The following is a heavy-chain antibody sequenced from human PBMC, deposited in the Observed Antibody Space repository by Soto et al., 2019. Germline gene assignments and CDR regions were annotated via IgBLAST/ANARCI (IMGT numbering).Heavy chain of an antibody. J-gene: IGHJ2*01. CDR1: GFTVSSNY. CDR2: IYSGGST. CDR3: AREHIVVVTDDNHWYFDL. V-gene: IGHV3-53*04. D-gene: IGHD2-21*02. Sequence: EVQLVESGGGLVQPGGSLRLSCAASGFTVSSNYMSWVRQAPGKGLEWVSVIYSGGSTYYADSVKGRFTISRHNSKNTLYLQMNSLGAEDTAVYYCAREHIVVVTDDNHWYFDLWGRGTLVTVSS.